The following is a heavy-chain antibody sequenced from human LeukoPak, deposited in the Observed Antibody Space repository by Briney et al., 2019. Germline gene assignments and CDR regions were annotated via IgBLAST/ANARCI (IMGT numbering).Heavy chain of an antibody. D-gene: IGHD3-3*01. CDR3: AKDIVDFWSGFDY. J-gene: IGHJ4*02. CDR2: ISGSGGST. CDR1: GFTFSSYA. V-gene: IGHV3-23*01. Sequence: LPGGSLRLSCAASGFTFSSYAMSWVRQAPGKGLEWVSAISGSGGSTYYADSVKGRFTISRDNSKNTLYLQMNSLRAEDTAVYYCAKDIVDFWSGFDYWGQGTLVTVSS.